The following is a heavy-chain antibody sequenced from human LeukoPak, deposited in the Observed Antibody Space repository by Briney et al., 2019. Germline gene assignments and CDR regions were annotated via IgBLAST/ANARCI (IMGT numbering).Heavy chain of an antibody. CDR3: AKQVVAPGY. CDR1: GFTFSNAW. J-gene: IGHJ4*02. V-gene: IGHV3-7*03. Sequence: RGSLRLYCAASGFTFSNAWMNWDRQAPGKELEWVASIKQDGSEKYYVDSVKGRFTISRDNSKSTLYLQMNSLRAEDTAVYYCAKQVVAPGYWGQGTLVTVSS. CDR2: IKQDGSEK. D-gene: IGHD2-15*01.